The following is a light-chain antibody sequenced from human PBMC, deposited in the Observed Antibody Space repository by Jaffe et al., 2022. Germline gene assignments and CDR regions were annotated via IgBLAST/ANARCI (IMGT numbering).Light chain of an antibody. CDR2: DDT. V-gene: IGLV3-21*02. Sequence: SYVLTQPPSVSVAPGQTASITCGGKNIGSKGVHWYQQRPGQAPLLVVYDDTDRPSRIPERFSGSNSGNTATLTISRVEAGDEADYYCQVWDSRSAHLVFGGGTKLTVL. J-gene: IGLJ3*02. CDR1: NIGSKG. CDR3: QVWDSRSAHLV.